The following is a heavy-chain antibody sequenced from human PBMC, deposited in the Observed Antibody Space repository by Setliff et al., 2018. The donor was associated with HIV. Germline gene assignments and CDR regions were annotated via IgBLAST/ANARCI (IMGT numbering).Heavy chain of an antibody. D-gene: IGHD3-3*01. CDR1: GFTFGNFW. V-gene: IGHV3-7*03. J-gene: IGHJ5*02. CDR3: ARVLLITNAVYGVVSNRFDP. Sequence: GGSLRLSCAASGFTFGNFWMHWVRQAPGKGLEWVASISPDGTRNHCVGSVKGRFTASRDNAKNSLYLQMNSLRAEDTAVYFCARVLLITNAVYGVVSNRFDPWGRGSQVTV. CDR2: ISPDGTRN.